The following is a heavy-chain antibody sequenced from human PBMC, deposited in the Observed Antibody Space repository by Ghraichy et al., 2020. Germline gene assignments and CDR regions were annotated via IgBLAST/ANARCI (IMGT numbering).Heavy chain of an antibody. V-gene: IGHV3-48*02. D-gene: IGHD1-26*01. CDR3: ARDLPQVGPYYIYGMDV. CDR1: GFTFSSHS. Sequence: GGSLKLSCAASGFTFSSHSMNWVRQAPGKGLEWVSYISYTSGTIYYADSVKGRFTISRDNAKNSLYLQMDSLRDGDTAVYYCARDLPQVGPYYIYGMDVWGQGTTVTVSS. CDR2: ISYTSGTI. J-gene: IGHJ6*02.